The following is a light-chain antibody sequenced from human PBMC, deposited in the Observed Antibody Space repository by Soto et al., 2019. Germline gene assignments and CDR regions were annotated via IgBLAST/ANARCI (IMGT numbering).Light chain of an antibody. CDR1: QSFSSY. Sequence: EIVLTQSPATLSLSPGERATLSCRASQSFSSYLAWYQQKPGQAPRLLIYDASKRATGIPARFSGRGSGTDFTLTISRLEPEDFAVYYCQQYGRSWWTFGQGTKVEIK. CDR2: DAS. J-gene: IGKJ1*01. V-gene: IGKV3-11*01. CDR3: QQYGRSWWT.